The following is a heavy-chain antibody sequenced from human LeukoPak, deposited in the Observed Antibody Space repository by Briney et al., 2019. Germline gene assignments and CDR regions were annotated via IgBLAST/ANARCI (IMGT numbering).Heavy chain of an antibody. J-gene: IGHJ4*02. CDR1: GVSISSSNSY. Sequence: SETLSLTCTVSGVSISSSNSYWGWIRQPPGKGLEWIGSIYYSGNTYYNASLKSQVSIPIDTSKNQFSLKLSSVTAADTAVYYCASLPSLRSTFGRPENYWGQGTLVTVSS. CDR3: ASLPSLRSTFGRPENY. D-gene: IGHD3-3*01. V-gene: IGHV4-39*01. CDR2: IYYSGNT.